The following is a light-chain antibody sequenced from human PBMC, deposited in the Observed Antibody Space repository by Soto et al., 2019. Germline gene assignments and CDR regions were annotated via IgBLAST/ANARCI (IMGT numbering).Light chain of an antibody. J-gene: IGKJ4*01. CDR1: QSVTNS. CDR3: QQRSKWPLT. V-gene: IGKV3-11*01. Sequence: EIVLTQSPGTLSLSPGERATLSCRASQSVTNSLAWYQQKPGQAPRLLIYDASNRAAGIPARFRGSGSGTDFTLTISSLEPEDFGVYYCQQRSKWPLTFGGGTKVEI. CDR2: DAS.